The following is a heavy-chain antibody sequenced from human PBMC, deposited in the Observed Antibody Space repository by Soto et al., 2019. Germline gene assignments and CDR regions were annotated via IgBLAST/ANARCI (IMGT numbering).Heavy chain of an antibody. J-gene: IGHJ4*02. CDR1: GGSISSGGYY. CDR2: IYYSGST. Sequence: TLSLTCTVSGGSISSGGYYWSWIRQHPGKGLEWIGYIYYSGSTYYNSSLKSRVTISVDTSKNQFSLKLSSVTAADTAVYYCARGYHDSSGYYFDYSGQGTLVTVSS. V-gene: IGHV4-31*03. D-gene: IGHD3-22*01. CDR3: ARGYHDSSGYYFDY.